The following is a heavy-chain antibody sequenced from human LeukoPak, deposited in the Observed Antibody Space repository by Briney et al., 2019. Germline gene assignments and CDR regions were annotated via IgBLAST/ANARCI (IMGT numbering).Heavy chain of an antibody. Sequence: PGGSLRLSCAASGFTFTNYCMNWVRQSPGKGLEWVSSISSSGRFIYYGDSVKGRFTISRDNAKNSLYLQMNSLRAEDTAVYYCARARGGYDHFDYWGQGTLVTVSS. CDR2: ISSSGRFI. V-gene: IGHV3-21*01. D-gene: IGHD5-12*01. J-gene: IGHJ4*02. CDR3: ARARGGYDHFDY. CDR1: GFTFTNYC.